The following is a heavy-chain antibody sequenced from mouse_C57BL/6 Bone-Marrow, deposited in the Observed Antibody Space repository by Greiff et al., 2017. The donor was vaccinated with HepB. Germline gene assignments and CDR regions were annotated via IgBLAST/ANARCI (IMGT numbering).Heavy chain of an antibody. J-gene: IGHJ2*01. CDR2: IYPGSGST. D-gene: IGHD2-5*01. CDR1: GYTFTSYW. CDR3: VCPIFYSNYNY. V-gene: IGHV1-55*01. Sequence: QVQLQQPGAELVKPGASVKMSCKASGYTFTSYWITWVKQRPGQGLEWIGDIYPGSGSTNYNEKFKSKATLTVDTSSSTAYLQLSSLTSEDSAVYYCVCPIFYSNYNYWGQGTTLTVSS.